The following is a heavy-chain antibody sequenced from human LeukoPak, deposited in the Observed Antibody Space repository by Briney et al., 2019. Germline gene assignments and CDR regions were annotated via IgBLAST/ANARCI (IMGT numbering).Heavy chain of an antibody. CDR3: AKDHGGIAI. J-gene: IGHJ3*02. Sequence: GGSLRLSCAASGFNFSSYGMHWVRQAPGKGLEWVAVISYDGSNKYYADSVKGRFTISRDNSKNTLYLQMNSLRAEDTAVYYCAKDHGGIAIWGQGTMVTVSS. CDR2: ISYDGSNK. D-gene: IGHD6-13*01. V-gene: IGHV3-30*18. CDR1: GFNFSSYG.